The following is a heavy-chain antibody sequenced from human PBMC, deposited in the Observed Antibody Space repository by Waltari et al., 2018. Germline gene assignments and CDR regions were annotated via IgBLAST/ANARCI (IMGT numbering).Heavy chain of an antibody. D-gene: IGHD3-16*01. Sequence: VQLVESGGGVVQPGGSLRLSCAASGFTFSSYGMHWVRQAPGKGLEWVAFIRYDGSNKYYADSVKGRFTISRDNSKNTLYLQMNSLRAEDTAVYYCAKARGADYWGQGTLVTVSS. CDR2: IRYDGSNK. CDR3: AKARGADY. V-gene: IGHV3-30*02. CDR1: GFTFSSYG. J-gene: IGHJ4*02.